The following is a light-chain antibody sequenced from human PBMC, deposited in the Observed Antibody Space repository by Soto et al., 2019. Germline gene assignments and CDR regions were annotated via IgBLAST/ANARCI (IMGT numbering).Light chain of an antibody. Sequence: QSALTQPRSVSGSPGQSVTISCTGTSSDVGGYTYVAWYQQHPGKAPKLMIYDVTNRPSGIPDRFSGSKSGNTASLAISGLQAEDEAHYYCCSYAGTSTPYLFGTGTKLTVL. CDR2: DVT. CDR1: SSDVGGYTY. CDR3: CSYAGTSTPYL. V-gene: IGLV2-11*01. J-gene: IGLJ1*01.